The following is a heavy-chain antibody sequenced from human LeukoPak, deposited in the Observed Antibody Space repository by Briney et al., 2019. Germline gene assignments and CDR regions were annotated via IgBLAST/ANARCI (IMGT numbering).Heavy chain of an antibody. CDR3: ERNSRYYYGWGSYYSYYYYGMDV. J-gene: IGHJ6*04. D-gene: IGHD3-10*01. CDR1: GGSISSYY. CDR2: IYYSGST. Sequence: SETLSLTCTVSGGSISSYYWSWIRQPPGKGLEWIGYIYYSGSTNYNPPLKSRVTISVDTSKNQFSLKLSSVTAADPAVYYCERNSRYYYGWGSYYSYYYYGMDVWGKGTRATVS. V-gene: IGHV4-59*01.